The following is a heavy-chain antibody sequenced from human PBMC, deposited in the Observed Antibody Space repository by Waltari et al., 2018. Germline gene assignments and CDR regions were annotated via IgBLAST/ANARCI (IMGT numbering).Heavy chain of an antibody. D-gene: IGHD3-10*01. Sequence: QVQLQESGPGLVKPSETLSLTCAVSGYSISSGYSWGWIRQPPGKGLEWIGSIYHSGSTYYNPSLKSRVTISVDTSKNQFSLKLSSVTAADTAVYYCARGDTGVQEDYWGQGTLVTVSS. J-gene: IGHJ4*02. V-gene: IGHV4-38-2*01. CDR1: GYSISSGYS. CDR2: IYHSGST. CDR3: ARGDTGVQEDY.